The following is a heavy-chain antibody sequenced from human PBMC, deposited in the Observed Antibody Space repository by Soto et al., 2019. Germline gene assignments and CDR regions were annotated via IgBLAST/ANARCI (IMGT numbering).Heavy chain of an antibody. V-gene: IGHV4-31*03. D-gene: IGHD3-10*01. Sequence: SETLSLTCTVSGDSITSGGYYWSWLRQPPGKGLEWIGYIYHSGGASYNPSLRGRAVISIDTSKNQLSLRLNAVTAADTATYYCARDYYGAGSQYYYYGMEVWGQGTTVTVSS. CDR2: IYHSGGA. CDR1: GDSITSGGYY. CDR3: ARDYYGAGSQYYYYGMEV. J-gene: IGHJ6*02.